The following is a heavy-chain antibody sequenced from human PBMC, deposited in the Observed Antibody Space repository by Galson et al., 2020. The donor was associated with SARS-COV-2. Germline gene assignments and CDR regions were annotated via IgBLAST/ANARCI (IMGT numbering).Heavy chain of an antibody. CDR1: GGSFSGYY. CDR3: VMTMVRGISDY. J-gene: IGHJ4*02. Sequence: SETLSLTCAVYGGSFSGYYWSWIRQPPGKGLEWIGEINHSGSTNYNPSLKSRVTISVDTSKNQFSLKLSSVTAADTAVYYCVMTMVRGISDYWGQGTLVTVSS. CDR2: INHSGST. V-gene: IGHV4-34*01. D-gene: IGHD3-10*01.